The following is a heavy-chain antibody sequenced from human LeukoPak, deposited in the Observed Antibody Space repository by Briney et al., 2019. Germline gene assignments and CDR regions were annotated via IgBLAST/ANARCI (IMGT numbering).Heavy chain of an antibody. J-gene: IGHJ4*02. D-gene: IGHD2-8*01. CDR2: ISAGGGAT. CDR3: AKAARIVLMVYAIDY. V-gene: IGHV3-23*01. CDR1: GFTFSSYG. Sequence: GGSLRLSCAASGFTFSSYGMAWVRQAPGKGLEWVSSISAGGGATYYADSVKGRFTISRDNSKNTLYLQMNSLRAEDTAVYYCAKAARIVLMVYAIDYWGQGTLVTVSS.